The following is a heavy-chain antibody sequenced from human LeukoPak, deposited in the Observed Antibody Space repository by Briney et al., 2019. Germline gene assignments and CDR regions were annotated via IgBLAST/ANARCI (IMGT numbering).Heavy chain of an antibody. CDR3: ARGDSSTWSFKI. CDR1: GGSISSGDYY. V-gene: IGHV4-30-4*01. Sequence: SQTLSLTCTVSGGSISSGDYYWSWIRQPPGKGLEWIAYTYYSGSTSYNPSLKSRVTISVDTSKNQFSLKLNSVTAADTAVYYCARGDSSTWSFKIWGQGTLVTVSS. CDR2: TYYSGST. J-gene: IGHJ4*02. D-gene: IGHD6-13*01.